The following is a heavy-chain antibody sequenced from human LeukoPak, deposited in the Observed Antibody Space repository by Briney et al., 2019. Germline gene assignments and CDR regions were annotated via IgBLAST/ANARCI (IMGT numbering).Heavy chain of an antibody. J-gene: IGHJ5*02. CDR2: IYTSGST. CDR3: ARQGRWNDENWFDP. Sequence: KASETLSLTCTVSGGSISSYYWSWIRQPAGKGLEWIGRIYTSGSTNYNPSLKSRVTMSVDTSKNQFSLKLSYVTAADSAVYYCARQGRWNDENWFDPWGQGTLVTVSS. V-gene: IGHV4-4*07. CDR1: GGSISSYY. D-gene: IGHD1-1*01.